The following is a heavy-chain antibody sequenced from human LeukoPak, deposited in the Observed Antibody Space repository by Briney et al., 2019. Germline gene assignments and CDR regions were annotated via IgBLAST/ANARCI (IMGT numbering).Heavy chain of an antibody. CDR1: GFTVSSNH. Sequence: PGGSLRLSCAASGFTVSSNHMSWVRQAPGKGLEWVSVIYSGGSTYYADSVKGRFTISRDNSKNTLYLQMNSLRAEDTAVYYCARDILGMVATLGGDYWGQGTLVTVSS. J-gene: IGHJ4*02. V-gene: IGHV3-66*01. CDR2: IYSGGST. CDR3: ARDILGMVATLGGDY. D-gene: IGHD5-12*01.